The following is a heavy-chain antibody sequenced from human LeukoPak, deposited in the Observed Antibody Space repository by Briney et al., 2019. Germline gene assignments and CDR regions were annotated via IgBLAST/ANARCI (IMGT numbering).Heavy chain of an antibody. J-gene: IGHJ4*02. D-gene: IGHD6-19*01. Sequence: ASVKISCKASGYTFTNNDINWVRQATGQGIEWMGWVSPDSGDTGYAPNFRGRVTMTTDTSINTAYMELTSLTSEDTAIYYCTRGRAAGDWGQGTLVTVSS. CDR1: GYTFTNND. CDR2: VSPDSGDT. V-gene: IGHV1-8*01. CDR3: TRGRAAGD.